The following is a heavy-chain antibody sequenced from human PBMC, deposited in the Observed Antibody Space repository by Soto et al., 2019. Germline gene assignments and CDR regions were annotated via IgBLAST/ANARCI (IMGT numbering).Heavy chain of an antibody. D-gene: IGHD2-15*01. CDR3: ARLYCSGGDCCYAFDY. CDR1: GFTFRNYW. V-gene: IGHV3-74*01. Sequence: EVQLVESGGGLVQPGGSLRLSCAASGFTFRNYWMHWVRQAPGKGLVWVSRIKGVGSFINYADSVKGRFTISRDNAKGTLHLQMNRLRTEDTALYFCARLYCSGGDCCYAFDYWGQGTLVTVSS. J-gene: IGHJ4*02. CDR2: IKGVGSFI.